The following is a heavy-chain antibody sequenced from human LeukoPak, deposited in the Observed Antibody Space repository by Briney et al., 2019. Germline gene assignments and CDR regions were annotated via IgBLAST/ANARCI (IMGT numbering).Heavy chain of an antibody. CDR1: GFTFSSYA. CDR2: ISGSGGST. V-gene: IGHV3-23*01. Sequence: GGSLRLSCAASGFTFSSYAMSWVRQAPGKGLEWVSAISGSGGSTYYADSVKGRFTISRDNSKNTLYLQMNSLRAEDTAVYYCAKVMTRSMVRGVPPSDYWGQGTLVTVSS. J-gene: IGHJ4*02. D-gene: IGHD3-10*01. CDR3: AKVMTRSMVRGVPPSDY.